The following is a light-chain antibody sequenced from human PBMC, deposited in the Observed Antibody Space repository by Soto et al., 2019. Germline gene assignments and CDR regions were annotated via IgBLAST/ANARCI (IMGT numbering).Light chain of an antibody. Sequence: QSVLTQPPSVSGAPGQRVTISCTGRGSNIGAGYDVHWYQQLPGIAPKLLIFANSNRPSGVPDRFSGSTSGTSASLAITGLQAEDEADYYCQSWDSSLSGSVFGGGTKLTVL. V-gene: IGLV1-40*01. CDR3: QSWDSSLSGSV. CDR2: ANS. J-gene: IGLJ3*02. CDR1: GSNIGAGYD.